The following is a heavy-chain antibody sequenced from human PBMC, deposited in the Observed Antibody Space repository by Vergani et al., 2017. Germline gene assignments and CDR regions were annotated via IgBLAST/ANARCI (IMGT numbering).Heavy chain of an antibody. Sequence: QVQLVQSGAEVKKPGASVKVSCKASGYTFTGYYIHWLRQAPGQGLEWMGWINPDSGGTNSAQKFQGRVTMTRDTSISTAYMELSRLRSEDTAVYYCAGSGYSYGYTGAFDIWGQGTMVTVSS. CDR1: GYTFTGYY. D-gene: IGHD5-18*01. CDR3: AGSGYSYGYTGAFDI. J-gene: IGHJ3*02. CDR2: INPDSGGT. V-gene: IGHV1-2*02.